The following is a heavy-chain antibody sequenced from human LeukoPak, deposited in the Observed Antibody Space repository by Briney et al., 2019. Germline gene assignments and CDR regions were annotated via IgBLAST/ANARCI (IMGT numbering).Heavy chain of an antibody. D-gene: IGHD3-10*01. CDR1: GGSISSYY. CDR2: IYYSGST. J-gene: IGHJ4*02. V-gene: IGHV4-59*08. Sequence: SETLSLTCTVSGGSISSYYWSWIRQPPGKGLEWIGYIYYSGSTNYNPSLKSRVTISVDTSKNQFSLKLSSVTAADTAVYYCAGHYYGSGSYDCWGQGTLVTVPS. CDR3: AGHYYGSGSYDC.